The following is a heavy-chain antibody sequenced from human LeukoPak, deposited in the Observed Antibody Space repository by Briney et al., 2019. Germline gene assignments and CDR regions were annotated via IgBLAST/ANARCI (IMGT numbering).Heavy chain of an antibody. Sequence: SETLSLTCAVYGGSFSGYYGSWIRQPPGKGLEWIGEINHSGSTNYNPSLKSRVTISVDTSKNQFSLKLSSVTAADTAVYYCARGQARPFTYYYDSSGYAFDYWGQGTLVTVSS. V-gene: IGHV4-34*01. CDR1: GGSFSGYY. D-gene: IGHD3-22*01. CDR3: ARGQARPFTYYYDSSGYAFDY. CDR2: INHSGST. J-gene: IGHJ4*02.